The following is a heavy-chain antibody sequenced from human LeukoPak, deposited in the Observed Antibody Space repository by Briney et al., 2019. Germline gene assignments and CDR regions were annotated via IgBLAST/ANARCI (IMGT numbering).Heavy chain of an antibody. J-gene: IGHJ4*02. D-gene: IGHD2-15*01. CDR1: GFPFSSYA. V-gene: IGHV3-23*01. CDR3: AKDIGYCSGGSCFYFDY. Sequence: GGSLRLPCAASGFPFSSYAMSWVRQAPGKGLEWVSAISGSGGSTYYADSAKGRFTISRDNSKNTLYLQMNSLRAEDTAVYYCAKDIGYCSGGSCFYFDYWGQGTLVTVSS. CDR2: ISGSGGST.